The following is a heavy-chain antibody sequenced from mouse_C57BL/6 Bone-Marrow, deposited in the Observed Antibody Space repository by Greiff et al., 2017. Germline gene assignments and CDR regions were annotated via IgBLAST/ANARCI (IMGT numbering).Heavy chain of an antibody. CDR3: TRSLIYYGTNY. J-gene: IGHJ2*01. CDR2: IDPEDGET. V-gene: IGHV14-2*01. D-gene: IGHD1-1*01. CDR1: GFNIKDYY. Sequence: EVQLQESGAELVKPGASVKLSCTASGFNIKDYYIHWAKQRTEQGLEWIGRIDPEDGETKYAPKFQDKATITADTSSNTAYLQLSSLTSEDTAVYYCTRSLIYYGTNYWGQGTTLTVSS.